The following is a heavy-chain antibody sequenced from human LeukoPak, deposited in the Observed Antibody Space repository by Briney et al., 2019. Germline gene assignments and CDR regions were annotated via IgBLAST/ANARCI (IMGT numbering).Heavy chain of an antibody. Sequence: ASVKVSCKASGYTFTGYYMHWVRQAPGQGLEWMGWINPNSGGTNYAQKFQGRVTMTRDTSISAAYMELSRLRSDDTAVYYCARGADSHYGMDVWGQGTTVTVSS. CDR1: GYTFTGYY. J-gene: IGHJ6*02. CDR2: INPNSGGT. CDR3: ARGADSHYGMDV. D-gene: IGHD2-21*01. V-gene: IGHV1-2*02.